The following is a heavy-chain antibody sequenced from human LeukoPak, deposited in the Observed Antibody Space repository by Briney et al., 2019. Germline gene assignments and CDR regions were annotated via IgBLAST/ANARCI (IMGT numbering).Heavy chain of an antibody. CDR1: GFTFDDYA. CDR3: ARGASAAAPGDAFDI. Sequence: SGGSLRLSCAASGFTFDDYAMHWVRQAPGKGLEWVSGISWNSGSIGYADSVKGRFTISRDNAKNSLYLQMNSLRAEDTAVYYCARGASAAAPGDAFDIWGQGTMVTVSS. CDR2: ISWNSGSI. J-gene: IGHJ3*02. V-gene: IGHV3-9*01. D-gene: IGHD6-13*01.